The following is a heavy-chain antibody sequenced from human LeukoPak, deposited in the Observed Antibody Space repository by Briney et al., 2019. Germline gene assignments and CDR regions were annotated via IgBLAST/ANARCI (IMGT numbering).Heavy chain of an antibody. V-gene: IGHV3-23*01. CDR1: GFTFNNYA. CDR2: ISDSGGST. Sequence: PGGSLRLPCAASGFTFNNYAMTWVRQAPGKGLEWVSTISDSGGSTYYADSVKGRFTISRDNSKNTLYLQMISLRVEDTAVYYCAKTYYSSGSYYHFEYWGQGTLVTVSS. J-gene: IGHJ4*02. D-gene: IGHD3-10*01. CDR3: AKTYYSSGSYYHFEY.